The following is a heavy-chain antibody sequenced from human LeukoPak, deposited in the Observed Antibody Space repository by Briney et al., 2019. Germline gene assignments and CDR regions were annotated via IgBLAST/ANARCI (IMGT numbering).Heavy chain of an antibody. J-gene: IGHJ4*02. V-gene: IGHV1-18*01. D-gene: IGHD1-7*01. Sequence: ASVKVSCKASGYTFTSYGISWVRQAPGQGLEWMGWISAYNGNTNYAQKLQGRVTMTTDTSTSTAYMELRSLRSDDTAVYYCARDIVDWNYYVLYYFDYWGQGTLVTVSS. CDR3: ARDIVDWNYYVLYYFDY. CDR2: ISAYNGNT. CDR1: GYTFTSYG.